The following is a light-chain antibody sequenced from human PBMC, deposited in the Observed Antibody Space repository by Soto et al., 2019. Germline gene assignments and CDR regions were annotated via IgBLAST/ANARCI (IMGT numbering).Light chain of an antibody. V-gene: IGKV3-15*01. CDR2: GAS. CDR1: QSVSSN. CDR3: QQYNNWPTWT. J-gene: IGKJ1*01. Sequence: EIVMTQSPATLSVSPGERATLSCRASQSVSSNLACYQQKPGQAPRLLIYGASTRATGIPSRFSGSGSGTEFTLTISSLQSEDFAVYYCQQYNNWPTWTFGQGTKV.